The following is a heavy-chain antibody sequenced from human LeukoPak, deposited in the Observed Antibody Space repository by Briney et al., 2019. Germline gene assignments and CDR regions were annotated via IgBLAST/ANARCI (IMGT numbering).Heavy chain of an antibody. CDR3: AGSRWELPSDY. CDR1: GGSISSYY. J-gene: IGHJ4*02. V-gene: IGHV4-59*08. CDR2: IYYSGST. D-gene: IGHD1-26*01. Sequence: SETLSLTCTVSGGSISSYYWSWLRQPPGKGLEWIGYIYYSGSTNHNPSLKSRVTISVDTSKNQFSLKLSSVTAADTAVYYCAGSRWELPSDYWGQGTLVTVSS.